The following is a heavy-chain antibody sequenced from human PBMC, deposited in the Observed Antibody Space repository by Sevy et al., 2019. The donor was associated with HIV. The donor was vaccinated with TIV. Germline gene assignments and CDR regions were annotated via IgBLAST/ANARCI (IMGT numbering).Heavy chain of an antibody. Sequence: GGSLRLSCAASGFTFSSYSMNWVRQAPGKGLEWVSSITSSSRYIYYADSVKGRFTISRDNAKNSLYLQMNSLRAEDTAVYYCAGDRRAFACSSGYYSRAFDYWGQGTLVTVSS. V-gene: IGHV3-21*01. D-gene: IGHD3-22*01. CDR2: ITSSSRYI. J-gene: IGHJ4*02. CDR3: AGDRRAFACSSGYYSRAFDY. CDR1: GFTFSSYS.